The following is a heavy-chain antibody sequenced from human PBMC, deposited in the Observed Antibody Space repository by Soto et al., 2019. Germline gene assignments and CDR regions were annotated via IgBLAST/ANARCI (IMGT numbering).Heavy chain of an antibody. CDR3: AVGYCSSTTCSREYFQH. Sequence: LSLTCAVSGYSISSGYYWGWIRQPPGKGLEWIGTIYHSGSTFHNPSLKSRVTISVDTSKNQFSLKLRSVTAADTAVYYCAVGYCSSTTCSREYFQHWGQGTLVTVSS. J-gene: IGHJ1*01. D-gene: IGHD2-2*01. CDR2: IYHSGST. CDR1: GYSISSGYY. V-gene: IGHV4-38-2*01.